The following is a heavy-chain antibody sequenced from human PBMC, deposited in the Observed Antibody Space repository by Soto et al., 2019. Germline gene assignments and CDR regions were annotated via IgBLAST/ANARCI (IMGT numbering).Heavy chain of an antibody. CDR2: INAGNGNT. Sequence: QVQLVQSGAEVKKPGASVKVSCKASGYTFTSYAMHWVRQAPGQRLEWMGWINAGNGNTKYSQKFQGRVTITRDTSASTTYMGPSSLRSEDTAVYYCASVVTAIPGLAFDIWGQGTMVTVSS. V-gene: IGHV1-3*01. J-gene: IGHJ3*02. CDR3: ASVVTAIPGLAFDI. CDR1: GYTFTSYA. D-gene: IGHD2-21*02.